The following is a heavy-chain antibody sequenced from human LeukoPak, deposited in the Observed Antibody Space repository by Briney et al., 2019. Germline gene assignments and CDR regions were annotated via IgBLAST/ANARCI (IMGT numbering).Heavy chain of an antibody. Sequence: PSETLSLTCTVSGGSISSYYWSWIRQPAGKGLEWIGRIYTSGSTNYNPSLKSRVTISVDTSKNQFSLKLSSVTAADTAVYYCARGRKPVSGTSYYYYMDVWGKGTTVTVSS. V-gene: IGHV4-4*07. CDR1: GGSISSYY. CDR2: IYTSGST. D-gene: IGHD1-14*01. CDR3: ARGRKPVSGTSYYYYMDV. J-gene: IGHJ6*03.